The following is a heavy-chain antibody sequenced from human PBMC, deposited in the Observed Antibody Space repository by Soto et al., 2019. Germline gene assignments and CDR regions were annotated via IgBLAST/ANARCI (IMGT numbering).Heavy chain of an antibody. CDR1: GFTVSSNY. CDR2: IYSGGST. Sequence: GGSLRLACAASGFTVSSNYMSWVRQAPGKGLEWVSVIYSGGSTYYADSVKGRFTISRDNSKNTLYLQMNSLRAEDTAVYYCARDRPFRHHSGFDYWGQGTLVSVSS. CDR3: ARDRPFRHHSGFDY. J-gene: IGHJ4*02. D-gene: IGHD3-10*01. V-gene: IGHV3-66*01.